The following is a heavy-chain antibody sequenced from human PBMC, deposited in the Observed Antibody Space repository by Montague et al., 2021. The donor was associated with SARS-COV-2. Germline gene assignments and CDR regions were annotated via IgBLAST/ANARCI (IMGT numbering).Heavy chain of an antibody. CDR3: ARDTPTGYANGWRNNHYYYGMDV. CDR2: FGSTSSNL. CDR1: GFTISRYG. Sequence: SLRLSCAASGFTISRYGINWVRQAPGKGLEWLSYFGSTSSNLYYGDSVXGLFTVSRDNAKNSVSLQMNGLRAEDTAAYYCARDTPTGYANGWRNNHYYYGMDVWGQGTPVTVSS. J-gene: IGHJ6*02. D-gene: IGHD1-14*01. V-gene: IGHV3-21*01.